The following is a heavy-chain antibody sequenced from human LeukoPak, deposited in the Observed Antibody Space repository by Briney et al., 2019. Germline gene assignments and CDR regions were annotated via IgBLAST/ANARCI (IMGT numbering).Heavy chain of an antibody. CDR2: IYHSGST. Sequence: KTSETLSLTCAVSGASTSSSNWWSWVRQPPGKGLEWIGQIYHSGSTNYNPSLASRVTISGDKSKNQFSLKLSSVTAADTAVYYCVRDFLYGGDAYWYLHLWGRGTLVTVSS. J-gene: IGHJ2*01. CDR1: GASTSSSNW. CDR3: VRDFLYGGDAYWYLHL. D-gene: IGHD2-21*02. V-gene: IGHV4-4*02.